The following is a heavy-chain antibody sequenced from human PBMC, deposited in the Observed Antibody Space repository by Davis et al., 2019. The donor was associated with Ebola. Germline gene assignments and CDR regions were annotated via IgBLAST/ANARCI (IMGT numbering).Heavy chain of an antibody. J-gene: IGHJ4*02. Sequence: SVKVSCKASGYTFTSYAMHWVRQAPGQRLEWMGRILPILGATNYAQNFQGRVTITADKSTYTVYMELSSLRSEDTAVYYCARGILAEGLDYWGQGTLVTVSS. D-gene: IGHD5-18*01. V-gene: IGHV1-69*04. CDR2: ILPILGAT. CDR3: ARGILAEGLDY. CDR1: GYTFTSYA.